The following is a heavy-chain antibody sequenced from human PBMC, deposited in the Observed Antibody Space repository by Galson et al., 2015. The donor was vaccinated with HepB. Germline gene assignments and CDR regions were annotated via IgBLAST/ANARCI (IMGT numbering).Heavy chain of an antibody. CDR1: GFTFSSYA. J-gene: IGHJ6*02. CDR2: ISGSGGST. D-gene: IGHD2-2*01. Sequence: SLRLSCAASGFTFSSYAMSWVRQAPGKGLEWVSAISGSGGSTYYADSVKGRFTISRDNSKNTLYLQMNSLRAEDTAVYYCAKGQDPRYCSSTSCYFNIPMDVWGQGTTVTVSS. V-gene: IGHV3-23*01. CDR3: AKGQDPRYCSSTSCYFNIPMDV.